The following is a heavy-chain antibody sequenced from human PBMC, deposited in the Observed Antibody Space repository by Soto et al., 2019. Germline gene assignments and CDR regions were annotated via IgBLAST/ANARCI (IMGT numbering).Heavy chain of an antibody. V-gene: IGHV4-39*01. CDR3: ARLSGSGSYYGSAFDI. CDR2: IYYSGST. Sequence: QLQLQESGPGLVKPSETLSLTCTVSGGSISSSSYYWGWIRQPPGKGLEWIGSIYYSGSTYYNPSLKSRVTISVDTSKNQFSLKLSSVTAADTAVYYCARLSGSGSYYGSAFDIWGQGTMVTVSS. CDR1: GGSISSSSYY. D-gene: IGHD3-10*01. J-gene: IGHJ3*02.